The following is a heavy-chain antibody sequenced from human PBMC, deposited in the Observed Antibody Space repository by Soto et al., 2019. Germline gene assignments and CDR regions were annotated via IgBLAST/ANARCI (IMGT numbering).Heavy chain of an antibody. J-gene: IGHJ4*02. CDR3: ASTDIVVVVAALTHFDY. Sequence: QVRLVQSGAEVKKPGSSVKVSCKASGGTFSSYAISWVRQAPGQGLEWMGGIIPIFGTANYAQKFQGRVTITADESTSTAYMELSSLRSEDTAVYYCASTDIVVVVAALTHFDYWGQGTLVTVSS. CDR1: GGTFSSYA. CDR2: IIPIFGTA. V-gene: IGHV1-69*12. D-gene: IGHD2-15*01.